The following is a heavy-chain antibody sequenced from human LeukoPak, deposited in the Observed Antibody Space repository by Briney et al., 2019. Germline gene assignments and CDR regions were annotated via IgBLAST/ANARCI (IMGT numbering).Heavy chain of an antibody. Sequence: GGSLRLSCAASGFSFTIYDMSWVRQTPGKGLEWVSVITDNAASTDYADSVKGRFTISRDNSKNTLYLQMNSLRVEDTAVYYCAKGLYYFDYWGQGTLVTVSS. V-gene: IGHV3-23*01. CDR2: ITDNAAST. D-gene: IGHD3-22*01. CDR3: AKGLYYFDY. CDR1: GFSFTIYD. J-gene: IGHJ4*02.